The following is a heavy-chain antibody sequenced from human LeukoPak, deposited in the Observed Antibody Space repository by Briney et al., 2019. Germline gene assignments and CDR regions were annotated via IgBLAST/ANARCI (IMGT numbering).Heavy chain of an antibody. J-gene: IGHJ4*02. CDR2: IYYSGST. V-gene: IGHV4-31*03. D-gene: IGHD3-9*01. CDR1: GGSISSGGYY. Sequence: SETLSLTCTVSGGSISSGGYYWSWIRQHPGKGLEWIGYIYYSGSTYYNPSLKSRVPISVDTSKNQFSLKLSSVTAADTAVYYCARDWYDILTGYYRGFDYWGQGTLVTVSS. CDR3: ARDWYDILTGYYRGFDY.